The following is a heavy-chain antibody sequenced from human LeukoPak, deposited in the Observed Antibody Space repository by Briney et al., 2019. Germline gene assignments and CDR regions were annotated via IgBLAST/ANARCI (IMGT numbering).Heavy chain of an antibody. V-gene: IGHV3-30*18. D-gene: IGHD2-15*01. CDR2: ISYDGSNK. Sequence: GRSLRLSCGVSGFSFRSYGMHWVRQAPGKGLEWVAVISYDGSNKYYADSVKGRFTISRDNSKNTLYLQMNSLRAEDTAVYYCAKAGAIVVVVAADYWGQGTLVTVSS. J-gene: IGHJ4*02. CDR3: AKAGAIVVVVAADY. CDR1: GFSFRSYG.